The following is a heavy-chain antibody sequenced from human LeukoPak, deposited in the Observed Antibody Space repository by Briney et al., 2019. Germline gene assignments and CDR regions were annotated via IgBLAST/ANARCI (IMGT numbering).Heavy chain of an antibody. CDR1: GFTYRSYG. J-gene: IGHJ4*02. V-gene: IGHV3-33*01. CDR2: IWYDGSKK. Sequence: GGSLRLSCVASGFTYRSYGMHWVRQAPGKGLEWVAVIWYDGSKKYYADSVKGRFTISRDNSKNTLYLQMNSLRAEDTAVYYCARGADYYYSSGTYYLDYWGQETLVTVST. D-gene: IGHD3-10*01. CDR3: ARGADYYYSSGTYYLDY.